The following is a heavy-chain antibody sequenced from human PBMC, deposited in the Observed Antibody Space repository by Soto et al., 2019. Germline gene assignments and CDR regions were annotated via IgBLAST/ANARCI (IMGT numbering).Heavy chain of an antibody. D-gene: IGHD6-19*01. CDR3: ARCSAGIAVAGTRLDAFDS. Sequence: ASVKVSCKASGYTFTSYGISWVRQAPGQGLEWMGWISAYNGNTNYAQKLQGRVTMTTDTSTSTAYMELRSLRSDDTAVYYCARCSAGIAVAGTRLDAFDSRGQGTMVTVSS. CDR2: ISAYNGNT. CDR1: GYTFTSYG. V-gene: IGHV1-18*01. J-gene: IGHJ3*02.